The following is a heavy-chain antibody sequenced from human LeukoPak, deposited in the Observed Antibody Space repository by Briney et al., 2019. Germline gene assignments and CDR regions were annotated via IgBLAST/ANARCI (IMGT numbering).Heavy chain of an antibody. Sequence: GGALRLSCAASGFTFSSYSMNWVRQAPGKGLEWVSYISSSSSTIYYADSVKGRFTISRDNAKNSLYLQMNSLRAEDTAVYYCARDGFGDYGALLWGQGTLVTISS. CDR1: GFTFSSYS. V-gene: IGHV3-48*04. D-gene: IGHD4-17*01. J-gene: IGHJ4*02. CDR3: ARDGFGDYGALL. CDR2: ISSSSSTI.